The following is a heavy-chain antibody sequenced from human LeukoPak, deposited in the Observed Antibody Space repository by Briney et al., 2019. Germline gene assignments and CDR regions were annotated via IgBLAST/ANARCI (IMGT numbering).Heavy chain of an antibody. V-gene: IGHV5-51*01. Sequence: GESLKISCKASGYTFSNYWIGWVRQMPGKGLEWMGIIYPEDSDTRYSPSFQGQVTISADRSISTAYLQWTGLKASDTAVYYCARTSTAGTTIRFDPWGQGTLVTVSS. CDR1: GYTFSNYW. CDR3: ARTSTAGTTIRFDP. D-gene: IGHD1-1*01. J-gene: IGHJ5*02. CDR2: IYPEDSDT.